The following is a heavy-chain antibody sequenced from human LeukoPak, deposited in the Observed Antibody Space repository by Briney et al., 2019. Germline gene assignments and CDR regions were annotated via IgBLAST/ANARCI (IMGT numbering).Heavy chain of an antibody. D-gene: IGHD5-12*01. J-gene: IGHJ4*02. CDR2: INQDGSDE. V-gene: IGHV3-7*01. CDR1: GFTFSNYW. CDR3: VKDDGTSGYDLLDY. Sequence: GGYLRLSCAASGFTFSNYWMNWVRQAPGKGLEWVATINQDGSDEYYVDSVKGRFTISRDNAKNSLYLQMNSLRAEDTAVYYCVKDDGTSGYDLLDYWGRGTLVTVSS.